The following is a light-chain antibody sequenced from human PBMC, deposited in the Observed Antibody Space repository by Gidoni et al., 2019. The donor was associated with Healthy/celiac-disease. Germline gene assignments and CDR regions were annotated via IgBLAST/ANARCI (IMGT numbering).Light chain of an antibody. CDR1: QSVSSN. CDR3: QQYNNWPPMST. CDR2: GAA. Sequence: EIVMTQSPATLSVSPGERATLSCRPIQSVSSNLAWYQQKPGQAPRLLIYGAATRATGIPARFSGSGSGTEFTLTISSLQSEDFAVYYCQQYNNWPPMSTFGQGTKLEIK. V-gene: IGKV3-15*01. J-gene: IGKJ2*01.